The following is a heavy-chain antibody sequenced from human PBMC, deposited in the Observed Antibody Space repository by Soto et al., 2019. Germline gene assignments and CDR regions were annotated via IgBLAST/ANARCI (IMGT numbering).Heavy chain of an antibody. CDR1: GFTFSDYY. D-gene: IGHD4-17*01. Sequence: GGSLRLSCAASGFTFSDYYMSWIRQAPGKGLEGVSYISSSGSTIYYADSVKGRFTISRDNAKNSLYLQMNSLRAEDTAVYYCAKAYGDYVLFDYWGQGTLVTVSS. CDR3: AKAYGDYVLFDY. CDR2: ISSSGSTI. V-gene: IGHV3-11*01. J-gene: IGHJ4*02.